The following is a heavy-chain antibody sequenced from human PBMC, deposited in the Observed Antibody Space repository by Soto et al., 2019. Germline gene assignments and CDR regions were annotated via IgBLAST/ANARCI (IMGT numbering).Heavy chain of an antibody. CDR2: IYSGGST. J-gene: IGHJ6*03. Sequence: GGSLRLSCAASGFTFSDHYMDWVRQAPGKGLEWVSVIYSGGSTYYADSVKGRFTISRDNSKNTLYLQMNSLRAEDTAVYYCARGATGDYYYYYMDVWGKGTTVTVSS. CDR1: GFTFSDHY. D-gene: IGHD3-10*01. V-gene: IGHV3-66*01. CDR3: ARGATGDYYYYYMDV.